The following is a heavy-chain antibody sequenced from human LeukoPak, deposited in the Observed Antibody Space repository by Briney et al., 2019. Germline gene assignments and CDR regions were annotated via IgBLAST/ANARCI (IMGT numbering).Heavy chain of an antibody. D-gene: IGHD2-2*01. CDR3: ARDGGCSSTSCYGRYYYYYYGMDV. V-gene: IGHV1-18*01. Sequence: GASVKVSCKASGYTFTSYGISWLRQAPGQGLEWMGWISAYNGNTNYAQKLQGRVTMTTDTSTSTAYMELRSLRSDDTAVYYCARDGGCSSTSCYGRYYYYYYGMDVWGQGTTVTVSS. J-gene: IGHJ6*02. CDR2: ISAYNGNT. CDR1: GYTFTSYG.